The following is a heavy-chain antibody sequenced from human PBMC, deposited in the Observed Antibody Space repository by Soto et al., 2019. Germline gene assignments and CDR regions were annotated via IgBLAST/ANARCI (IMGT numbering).Heavy chain of an antibody. V-gene: IGHV3-30-3*01. CDR3: AREGNDASSGYQATEYFQH. CDR2: ISYDGSNK. D-gene: IGHD3-22*01. CDR1: GFTFSSYA. J-gene: IGHJ1*01. Sequence: GGSLRLSCAASGFTFSSYAMHWVRQAPGKGLEWVAVISYDGSNKYYADSVKGRFTISRDNSKNTLYLQMNSLRAEDTAVYYCAREGNDASSGYQATEYFQHWGQGTLVTVSS.